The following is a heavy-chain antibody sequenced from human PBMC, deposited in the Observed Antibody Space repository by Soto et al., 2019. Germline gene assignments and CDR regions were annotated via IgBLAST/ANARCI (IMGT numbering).Heavy chain of an antibody. Sequence: QFQLVQSGPEVKKPGASVTLSCKASGYNFNNYGISWVRQAPGQGLEWMGWISGNNGNTKYGQKFQGRVSLTTDSSTSTAYMEMRSLRSDDTADYYCVRRVVTTLDDAFDIWGPGTRVTVSS. J-gene: IGHJ3*02. CDR1: GYNFNNYG. CDR3: VRRVVTTLDDAFDI. CDR2: ISGNNGNT. V-gene: IGHV1-18*01. D-gene: IGHD2-21*02.